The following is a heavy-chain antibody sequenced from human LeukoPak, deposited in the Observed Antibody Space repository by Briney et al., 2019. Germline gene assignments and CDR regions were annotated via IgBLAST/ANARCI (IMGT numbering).Heavy chain of an antibody. Sequence: AGVKVSCKASVYTFTSYDIKWVGQATGRGGEWMGWMNPNSGNTGYAQKFQGRVTMTRNTSISTAYMELSSLRSEDTAVYYCARSYYDYIWGSYRLVNYYYYMDVWGKGTTVTVSS. J-gene: IGHJ6*03. CDR2: MNPNSGNT. V-gene: IGHV1-8*01. CDR1: VYTFTSYD. CDR3: ARSYYDYIWGSYRLVNYYYYMDV. D-gene: IGHD3-16*02.